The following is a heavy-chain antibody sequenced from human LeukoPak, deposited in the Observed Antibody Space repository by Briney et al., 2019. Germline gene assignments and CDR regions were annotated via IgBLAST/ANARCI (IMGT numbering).Heavy chain of an antibody. J-gene: IGHJ4*02. Sequence: SETLSLTCTVSGGPISSYYWSWIRQPPGKGLEWIGYIYYSGSTNYNPSLKSRVTISVDTSKNQFSLKLSSVTAADTAVYYCARGIAAAGTSFDYWGQGTLVTVSS. D-gene: IGHD6-13*01. CDR1: GGPISSYY. CDR3: ARGIAAAGTSFDY. CDR2: IYYSGST. V-gene: IGHV4-59*01.